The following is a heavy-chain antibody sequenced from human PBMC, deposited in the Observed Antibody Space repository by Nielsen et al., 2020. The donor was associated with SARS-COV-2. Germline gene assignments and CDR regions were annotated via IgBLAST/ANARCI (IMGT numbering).Heavy chain of an antibody. Sequence: GESLKISCAVSGFTFSNYAIHWVRQAPGKGLEWVAVISYDGSMKYYADSVKGRFTISRDNSKNTLYLQMNSLRAEDTAVYYCARGPEQQLVPEFFQHWGQGTTVAVSS. D-gene: IGHD6-13*01. V-gene: IGHV3-30*04. CDR2: ISYDGSMK. CDR3: ARGPEQQLVPEFFQH. CDR1: GFTFSNYA. J-gene: IGHJ1*01.